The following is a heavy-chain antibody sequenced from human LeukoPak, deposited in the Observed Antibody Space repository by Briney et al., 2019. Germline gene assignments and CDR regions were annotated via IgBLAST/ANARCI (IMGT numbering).Heavy chain of an antibody. CDR3: ARPYSISSGEGDY. J-gene: IGHJ4*02. D-gene: IGHD6-6*01. Sequence: TGGSLRLSCAASGFTFSSYAMSWVRQAPGKGLEWVSAISGSGGSTYYADSVKGRFTISRDNSKNTLHLQMNSLRAEDTAIYYCARPYSISSGEGDYWGQGTLDTVSS. V-gene: IGHV3-23*01. CDR1: GFTFSSYA. CDR2: ISGSGGST.